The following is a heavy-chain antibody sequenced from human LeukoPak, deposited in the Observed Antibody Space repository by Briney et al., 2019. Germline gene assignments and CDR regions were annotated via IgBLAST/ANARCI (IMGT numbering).Heavy chain of an antibody. CDR3: ARLMGYYGSGSYYNSPFDY. V-gene: IGHV5-51*01. CDR1: GYSFTSYW. Sequence: GESLKISCKCSGYSFTSYWIGWVRQMPGKGLEWMGIIYPADSDTTYSPSFQGQVTISADKSINTAYLQWNSLKPSDTAMYYCARLMGYYGSGSYYNSPFDYWGQGTLVTVSS. D-gene: IGHD3-10*01. CDR2: IYPADSDT. J-gene: IGHJ4*02.